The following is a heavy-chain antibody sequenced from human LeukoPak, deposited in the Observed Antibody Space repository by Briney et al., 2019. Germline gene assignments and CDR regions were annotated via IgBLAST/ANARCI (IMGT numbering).Heavy chain of an antibody. CDR1: GGSISSSSYY. CDR3: ARGGIVGSYEGVWFDP. D-gene: IGHD1-26*01. CDR2: IYYSGST. J-gene: IGHJ5*02. V-gene: IGHV4-39*07. Sequence: SETLSLTCTVSGGSISSSSYYWVWIRQPPGKGLEWIGSIYYSGSTYYNPSLKSRVTISVDTSKNQFSLKLSSVTAADTAVYYCARGGIVGSYEGVWFDPWGQGTLVTVSS.